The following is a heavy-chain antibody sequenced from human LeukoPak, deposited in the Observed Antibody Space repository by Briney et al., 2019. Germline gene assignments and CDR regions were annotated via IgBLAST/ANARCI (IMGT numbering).Heavy chain of an antibody. CDR1: GGSISSYY. J-gene: IGHJ4*02. CDR2: IYYSGST. V-gene: IGHV4-59*08. D-gene: IGHD1-14*01. Sequence: SETLSLTCTVSGGSISSYYWSWIRQPPGKGLEWIGYIYYSGSTNYNPSLKSRVTISVDTSKNQFSLKLSSVTAADTAVYYCARSDDSRTDYWGQGTLVTVSS. CDR3: ARSDDSRTDY.